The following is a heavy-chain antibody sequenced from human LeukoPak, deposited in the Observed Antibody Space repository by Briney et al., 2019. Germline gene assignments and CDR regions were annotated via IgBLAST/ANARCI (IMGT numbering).Heavy chain of an antibody. CDR1: GGTFISYA. J-gene: IGHJ4*02. D-gene: IGHD6-19*01. V-gene: IGHV1-69*13. CDR3: ARDPGVAVAGTEGDY. CDR2: IIPIFGTA. Sequence: SVKVSCKASGGTFISYAISWMRQAPGQGLEWMGGIIPIFGTANYAQKFQGRVTITADESTSTAYMELSSLRSEDTAVYYCARDPGVAVAGTEGDYWGQGTLVTVSS.